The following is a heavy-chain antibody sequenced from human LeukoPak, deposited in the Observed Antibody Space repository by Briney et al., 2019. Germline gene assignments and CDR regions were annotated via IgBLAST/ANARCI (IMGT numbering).Heavy chain of an antibody. V-gene: IGHV4-59*01. D-gene: IGHD2-2*01. J-gene: IGHJ6*02. CDR3: ARSYCSSTSWGCYYYGMDV. Sequence: SETLSLTCTVSGGSISSYYWSWIRQPPGKGREWIGYIYYSGSTNYNPSLKSRVTISVDTSKNQFSLKLSSVTAADTAVYYCARSYCSSTSWGCYYYGMDVRGQGTTVTVSS. CDR2: IYYSGST. CDR1: GGSISSYY.